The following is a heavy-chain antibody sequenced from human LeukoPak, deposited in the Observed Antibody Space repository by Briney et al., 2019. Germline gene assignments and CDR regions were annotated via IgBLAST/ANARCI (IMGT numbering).Heavy chain of an antibody. J-gene: IGHJ4*02. V-gene: IGHV4-31*09. CDR3: AQTPAYQVSRLTSFDN. D-gene: IGHD2-2*01. CDR1: GGSISSGGYY. Sequence: PSQTLSLTCTVSGGSISSGGYYWGWIRQHPGKGLEWIGEIYHRGNTNYNPSLKSRVTISVDKSKNQFSLRLTSVTAADTAVYYCAQTPAYQVSRLTSFDNWGQGTLVTVSS. CDR2: IYHRGNT.